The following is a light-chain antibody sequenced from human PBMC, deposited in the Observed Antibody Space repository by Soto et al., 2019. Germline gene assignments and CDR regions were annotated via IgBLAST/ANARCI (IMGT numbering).Light chain of an antibody. V-gene: IGKV3-20*01. CDR2: AAS. CDR3: HQYGSSPFVT. J-gene: IGKJ5*01. Sequence: FALTQSPGTLSLSPGERATLSCRASQSVSRSYLAWYQQKPDQAPRLLIYAASSRATGIPDRFSGSGSGTDFTLTISRLEPEDFAVYYCHQYGSSPFVTFGQGTRLEIE. CDR1: QSVSRSY.